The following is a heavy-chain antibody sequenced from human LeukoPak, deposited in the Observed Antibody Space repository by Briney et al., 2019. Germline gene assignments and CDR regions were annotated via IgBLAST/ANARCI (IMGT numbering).Heavy chain of an antibody. J-gene: IGHJ4*02. CDR3: AKDVSLGYGSGGSCSAHFDY. V-gene: IGHV3-9*03. Sequence: GGSLRLSCAASGFIFDDYAMHWVRQAPGKGLEWVSGISWNSGAIVYADSVKGRFTISRDNAKNSLFLQINSLRPEHMALYYCAKDVSLGYGSGGSCSAHFDYWGQGTLVTVSS. CDR2: ISWNSGAI. CDR1: GFIFDDYA. D-gene: IGHD2-15*01.